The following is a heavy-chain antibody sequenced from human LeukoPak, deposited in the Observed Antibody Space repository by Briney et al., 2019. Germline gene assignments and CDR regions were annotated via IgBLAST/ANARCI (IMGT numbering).Heavy chain of an antibody. V-gene: IGHV1-18*01. CDR2: ISAYNDNT. D-gene: IGHD6-13*01. CDR1: GYTFTSYG. J-gene: IGHJ6*03. CDR3: ARYHSSSWYPLDYYYYMAV. Sequence: ASVKVSCKASGYTFTSYGINWVRQAPGQGLEWMGWISAYNDNTNYAQKLQGRVTMTTHTSTSTASMELRSLRSDDTAVYYCARYHSSSWYPLDYYYYMAVWGKGPTVTIS.